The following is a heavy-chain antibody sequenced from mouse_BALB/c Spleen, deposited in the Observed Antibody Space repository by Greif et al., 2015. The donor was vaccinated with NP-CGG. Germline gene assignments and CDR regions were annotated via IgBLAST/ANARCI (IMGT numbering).Heavy chain of an antibody. D-gene: IGHD2-1*01. V-gene: IGHV1-69*02. Sequence: VQGVESGAELVKPGASVKLSCKASGYTFTSYWMHWVKQRPGQGLEWIGEIDPSDSYTNYNQKFKGKATLTVDKSSSTAYMQLSSLTSEDSAVYYCARGGGNYGYFDVWGAGTTVTVSS. J-gene: IGHJ1*01. CDR2: IDPSDSYT. CDR3: ARGGGNYGYFDV. CDR1: GYTFTSYW.